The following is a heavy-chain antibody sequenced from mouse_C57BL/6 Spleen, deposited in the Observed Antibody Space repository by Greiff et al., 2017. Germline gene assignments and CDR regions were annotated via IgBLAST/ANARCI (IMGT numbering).Heavy chain of an antibody. Sequence: VKLVESGPGLVAPSQSLSITCTVSGFSFTSYGVSWVRQPPGKGLEWLGVIWGDGGSNYHSALLSRLSISKDNSKCPVYLKLNSLRTDDTATYYCAKWEDTYAMDYWGRVTSVTVAS. CDR3: AKWEDTYAMDY. CDR2: IWGDGGS. V-gene: IGHV2-3*01. CDR1: GFSFTSYG. J-gene: IGHJ4*01. D-gene: IGHD4-1*01.